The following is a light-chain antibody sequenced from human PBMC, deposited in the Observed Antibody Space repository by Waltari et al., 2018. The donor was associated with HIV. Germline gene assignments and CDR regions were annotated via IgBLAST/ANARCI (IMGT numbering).Light chain of an antibody. CDR3: QQYYSTPYT. J-gene: IGKJ2*01. Sequence: DIVMTQSPDSLAVSLGERATINCKSSQSVLYSSNNNNYLAWYQQKAGQPPKLLIYWASTRESGVPDRFSGSGFGTDFTLNISSLQAEDVAVYYCQQYYSTPYTFGQGTKVEIK. CDR2: WAS. V-gene: IGKV4-1*01. CDR1: QSVLYSSNNNNY.